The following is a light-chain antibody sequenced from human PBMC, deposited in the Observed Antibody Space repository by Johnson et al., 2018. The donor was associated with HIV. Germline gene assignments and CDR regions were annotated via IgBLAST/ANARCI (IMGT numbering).Light chain of an antibody. Sequence: QSVLTQPPSVSAAPGQKVTISCSGSSSNIGNNYVSWYQQLPGTAPKLLMFENNQRPSGIPDRFSGSKSGTSATLDITGLQTGDEADYYCGTWDSSLSAVPFGTGTKVTVL. J-gene: IGLJ1*01. V-gene: IGLV1-51*02. CDR2: ENN. CDR3: GTWDSSLSAVP. CDR1: SSNIGNNY.